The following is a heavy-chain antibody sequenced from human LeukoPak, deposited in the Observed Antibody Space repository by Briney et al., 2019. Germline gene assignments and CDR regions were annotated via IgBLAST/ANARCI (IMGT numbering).Heavy chain of an antibody. D-gene: IGHD1-26*01. CDR3: ARGIVGVIPIDY. Sequence: QSGGSLRLSCAASGVTVSSNYMAWVRQAPGKGLEWVSFVYGDYNAYYADSVKGRFTISRDNSANTLYLQMNSLRVEDTAVYYCARGIVGVIPIDYWGQGTLVTVSS. CDR2: VYGDYNA. CDR1: GVTVSSNY. V-gene: IGHV3-53*01. J-gene: IGHJ4*02.